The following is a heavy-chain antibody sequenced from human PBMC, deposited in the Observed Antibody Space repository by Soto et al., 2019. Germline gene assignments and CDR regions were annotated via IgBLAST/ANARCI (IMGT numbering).Heavy chain of an antibody. Sequence: EVQLVESGGGLVQPGGSLRLSCAASGFTVSSNYMSWVRQAPGKGLEWVSVIYSGGSTYYADSVKGRFTSSRDNSKNTLYLQMNSLRAEDTTVYYCARGARAPGGGTYWGQGTLVTVSS. J-gene: IGHJ4*02. CDR3: ARGARAPGGGTY. V-gene: IGHV3-66*01. CDR1: GFTVSSNY. D-gene: IGHD1-1*01. CDR2: IYSGGST.